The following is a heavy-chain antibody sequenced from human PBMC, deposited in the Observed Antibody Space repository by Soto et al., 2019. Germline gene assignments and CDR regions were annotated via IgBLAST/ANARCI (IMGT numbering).Heavy chain of an antibody. CDR3: TAISAGYSGVQPHRDVY. CDR2: VKSKNDGGTT. CDR1: GFIFSNAW. J-gene: IGHJ4*02. Sequence: PGGSLRLSCAASGFIFSNAWINWVRQAPGKGLEWVGRVKSKNDGGTTDFAAPVRGRFAISRDDSKNMVYLEMNSLQTEDTAIYYCTAISAGYSGVQPHRDVYWGQGTLVTLSS. V-gene: IGHV3-15*07. D-gene: IGHD5-12*01.